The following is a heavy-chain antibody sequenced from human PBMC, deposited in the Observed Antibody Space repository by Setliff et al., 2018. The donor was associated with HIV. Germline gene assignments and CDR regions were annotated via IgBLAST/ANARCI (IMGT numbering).Heavy chain of an antibody. CDR2: INPSGGTT. CDR3: AREVSTVGARRGAYDP. D-gene: IGHD2-8*02. Sequence: ASVKVSCKTSGYTFTTYYMHWVRQAPGQGLEWMGIINPSGGTTTYAQKFQGRVTMTRDTSTSTVYLELSSLRSEDTAVYYCAREVSTVGARRGAYDPWGQGTLVTVPS. CDR1: GYTFTTYY. J-gene: IGHJ5*02. V-gene: IGHV1-46*01.